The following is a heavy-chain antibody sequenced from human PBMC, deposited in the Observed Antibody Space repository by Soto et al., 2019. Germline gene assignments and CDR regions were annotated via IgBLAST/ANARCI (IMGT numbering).Heavy chain of an antibody. J-gene: IGHJ4*02. V-gene: IGHV3-21*01. Sequence: ELQLVQSGGGLVQPGGSLRLSCADSGFSFSIYTMNWVRQAPGKGLEWVSSIDSSSSTIYYADSVKGRFTISRDNAKNSLYLQMNSLRVEDTAVYYCASARVVTTSPDIYWGQGTLVTVSS. CDR1: GFSFSIYT. D-gene: IGHD2-21*02. CDR3: ASARVVTTSPDIY. CDR2: IDSSSSTI.